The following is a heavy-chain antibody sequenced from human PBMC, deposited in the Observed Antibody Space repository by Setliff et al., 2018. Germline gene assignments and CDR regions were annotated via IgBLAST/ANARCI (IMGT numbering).Heavy chain of an antibody. CDR1: GGTFNTYG. D-gene: IGHD4-4*01. CDR3: ARDTHINYNNPQVGWFDP. J-gene: IGHJ5*02. V-gene: IGHV1-69*13. CDR2: VIPLFGTT. Sequence: SVKVSCKASGGTFNTYGTSWVRLAPGQGLEWMGRVIPLFGTTNYAQKFQDRVAISADESASTAYMELRSLRSEDTAICYCARDTHINYNNPQVGWFDPWGQGTQVTVSS.